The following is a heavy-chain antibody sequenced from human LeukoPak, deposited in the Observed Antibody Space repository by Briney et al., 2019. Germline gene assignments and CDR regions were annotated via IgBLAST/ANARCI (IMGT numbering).Heavy chain of an antibody. CDR1: GGTFSSYA. J-gene: IGHJ4*02. CDR2: IIPILGIA. D-gene: IGHD2-15*01. CDR3: VRYCSGGSCYDY. Sequence: ASVKVSCKASGGTFSSYAISWVRQAPGQGLEWMGRIIPILGIANYAQKFQGRVTITADKSTSTAYMELSSLRSEDTAVYYCVRYCSGGSCYDYWGQGTLVTVSP. V-gene: IGHV1-69*04.